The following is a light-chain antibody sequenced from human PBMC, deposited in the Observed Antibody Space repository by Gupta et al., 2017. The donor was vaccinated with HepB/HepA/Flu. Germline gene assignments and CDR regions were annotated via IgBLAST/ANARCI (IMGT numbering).Light chain of an antibody. V-gene: IGKV1-5*03. CDR2: KAS. CDR3: QQYDTLGT. Sequence: DIQMTQSPSTLSASVGDRVTITCRASQSSSTWLAWYQHKPGKAPKLLIHKASSLKSGVPSRFSGSGSGTEFPLTISSLQPDDSATYYCQQYDTLGTFGQGTKVEIK. J-gene: IGKJ1*01. CDR1: QSSSTW.